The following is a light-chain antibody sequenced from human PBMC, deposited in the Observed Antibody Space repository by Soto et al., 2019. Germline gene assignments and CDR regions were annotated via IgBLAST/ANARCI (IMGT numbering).Light chain of an antibody. Sequence: DIQMTQSPSSLSASVGDRVTITCRASQGISSYLAWYQQKPGKVPKLLISAASTLQSGVPSRFSGGGSGTHFTLTISSLQPGDVATYYCQKYSGAPFTFGPGTKVDIK. CDR3: QKYSGAPFT. V-gene: IGKV1-27*01. CDR2: AAS. J-gene: IGKJ3*01. CDR1: QGISSY.